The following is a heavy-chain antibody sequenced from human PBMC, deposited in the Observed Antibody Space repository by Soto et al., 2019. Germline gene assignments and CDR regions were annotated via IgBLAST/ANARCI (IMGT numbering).Heavy chain of an antibody. CDR3: ARVPGVDTAMVYYYYYMDV. Sequence: QVQLVESGGGLVKPGGSLRLSCAASGFTFSDYYMSWIRQAPGKGLEWVSYISSSGSTIYYAHSVKGRFTISRDTAKDSLYRKMNSLRAEDTAVYYCARVPGVDTAMVYYYYYMDVWGKGTTVTVSS. D-gene: IGHD5-18*01. CDR1: GFTFSDYY. V-gene: IGHV3-11*01. J-gene: IGHJ6*03. CDR2: ISSSGSTI.